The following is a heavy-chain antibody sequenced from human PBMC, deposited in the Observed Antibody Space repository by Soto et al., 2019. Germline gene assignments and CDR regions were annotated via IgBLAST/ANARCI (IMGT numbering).Heavy chain of an antibody. J-gene: IGHJ6*02. CDR3: ARDQDRPQLGGNYYYIMDV. CDR1: GGTFSTAA. CDR2: IMPIFRTA. Sequence: QVQVEQSGAEVKKPGSSVKVSCKASGGTFSTAAISWVRQAPGQGLEWMGGIMPIFRTADYAQKFQGRVTIPADESTSTAYLELRSLSSEDTAIYYCARDQDRPQLGGNYYYIMDVWGQGTTVTVSS. D-gene: IGHD3-3*02. V-gene: IGHV1-69*12.